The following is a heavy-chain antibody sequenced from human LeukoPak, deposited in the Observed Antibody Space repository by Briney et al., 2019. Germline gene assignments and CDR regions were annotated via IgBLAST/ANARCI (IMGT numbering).Heavy chain of an antibody. V-gene: IGHV4-59*08. CDR3: ARASSGWLNWFDP. D-gene: IGHD6-19*01. J-gene: IGHJ5*02. CDR2: IYYSGST. Sequence: SETLSLTCTVSGGSISSYYWYWIRQPPGKGLEWIGYIYYSGSTNYNPSLKSRVTISVDTSKNQFSLKLSSVTAADTAVYYCARASSGWLNWFDPWGQGTLVTVSS. CDR1: GGSISSYY.